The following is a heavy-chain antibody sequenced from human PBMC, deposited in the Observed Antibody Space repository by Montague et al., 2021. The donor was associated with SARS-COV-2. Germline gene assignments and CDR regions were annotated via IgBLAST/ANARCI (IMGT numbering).Heavy chain of an antibody. Sequence: VKPTQTLTLTCTFSGFSLSTSGMCVSWIRQPPGEALEWLARIDWDDDKYYSTSLKTMLTISKDTSKNQVVLTMTNMDPVDTATYYCARRTYDILTGYDYGMDVWGQGTTVTVSS. CDR3: ARRTYDILTGYDYGMDV. D-gene: IGHD3-9*01. CDR1: GFSLSTSGMC. CDR2: IDWDDDK. J-gene: IGHJ6*02. V-gene: IGHV2-70*11.